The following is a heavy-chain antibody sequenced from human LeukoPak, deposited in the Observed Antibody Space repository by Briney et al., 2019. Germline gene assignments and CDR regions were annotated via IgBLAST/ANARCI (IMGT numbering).Heavy chain of an antibody. CDR3: TRDRGAYNLYDY. J-gene: IGHJ4*02. CDR1: GFTFSSYG. Sequence: HPGRSLRLSCAASGFTFSSYGMRWVRQAPGKGLEWVGFIRSKAYGETADYAASVKGRFTISRDDSKAIAYLQMNSLKTEDTAVYHCTRDRGAYNLYDYWGQGTLVTVSS. V-gene: IGHV3-49*04. CDR2: IRSKAYGETA. D-gene: IGHD1-1*01.